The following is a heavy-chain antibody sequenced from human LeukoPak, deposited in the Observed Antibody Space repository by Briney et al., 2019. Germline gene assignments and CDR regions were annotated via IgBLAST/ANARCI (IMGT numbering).Heavy chain of an antibody. CDR3: ATVRRGFGESSKYYSYYYMDV. CDR2: IYYSGST. CDR1: GGSISSSSYY. Sequence: SETLSLTCTVSGGSISSSSYYWGWIRQPPGKGLEWIGRIYYSGSTYYNPSLKSRVPISVDTSKNQFSLNLSSVTAADTAVYYCATVRRGFGESSKYYSYYYMDVWGKGTTVTISS. J-gene: IGHJ6*03. D-gene: IGHD3-10*01. V-gene: IGHV4-39*01.